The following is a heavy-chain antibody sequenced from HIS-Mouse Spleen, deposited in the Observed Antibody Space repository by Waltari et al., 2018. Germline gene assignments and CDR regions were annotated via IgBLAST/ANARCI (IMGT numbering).Heavy chain of an antibody. CDR1: GASISSSSYY. Sequence: QLQLQESGPGLVKPSETLSLTCTVPGASISSSSYYWGWIRQPPGKGLEWIGSIYYSGSTYYNPSLKSRVTISVDTSKNQFSLKLSSVTAADTAVYYCARVRGYYFDYWGQGTLVTVSS. J-gene: IGHJ4*02. D-gene: IGHD3-10*01. CDR2: IYYSGST. V-gene: IGHV4-39*07. CDR3: ARVRGYYFDY.